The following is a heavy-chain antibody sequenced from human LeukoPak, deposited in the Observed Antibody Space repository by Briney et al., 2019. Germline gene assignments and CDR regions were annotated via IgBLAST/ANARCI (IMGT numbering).Heavy chain of an antibody. CDR2: IYYSGST. D-gene: IGHD3-22*01. J-gene: IGHJ4*02. CDR3: ARSFPENYYDSSGYYYGD. Sequence: PSETLSLTCTVSGGSISSSSYYWGWIRQPPGKGLEWIGSIYYSGSTYYNPSLKSRVTISVDTSKNQFSLKLSSVTAADTAVYYCARSFPENYYDSSGYYYGDWGQGTLVTVSS. V-gene: IGHV4-39*07. CDR1: GGSISSSSYY.